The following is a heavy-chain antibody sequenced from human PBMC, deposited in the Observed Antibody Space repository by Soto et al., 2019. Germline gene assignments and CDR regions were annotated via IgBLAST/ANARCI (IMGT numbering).Heavy chain of an antibody. D-gene: IGHD3-22*01. CDR2: IYPGDSDT. J-gene: IGHJ4*02. Sequence: GESLKISCKGSGYSFTSYWIGWVRQMPGKGLEWMGIIYPGDSDTRYSPSFQGQVTISADKSISTAYLQWSSLKASDTAMYYCARPNYYYDSSGWFFDYWGQGTLVTVSS. CDR1: GYSFTSYW. CDR3: ARPNYYYDSSGWFFDY. V-gene: IGHV5-51*01.